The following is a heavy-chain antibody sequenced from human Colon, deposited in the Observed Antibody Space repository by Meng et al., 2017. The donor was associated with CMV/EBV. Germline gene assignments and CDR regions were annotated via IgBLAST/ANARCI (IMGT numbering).Heavy chain of an antibody. D-gene: IGHD3-16*01. CDR1: GFTFSSYW. J-gene: IGHJ4*02. CDR3: ARVLNLLMITFGGPSSASFDY. CDR2: INSDGSRT. Sequence: GESLKISCTASGFTFSSYWIHWVRQVPGKGLVWVSRINSDGSRTMYADSVKGRFNISRDNAKNSLYLQMNSLRAEDTAVYYCARVLNLLMITFGGPSSASFDYWGQGTLVTVSS. V-gene: IGHV3-74*03.